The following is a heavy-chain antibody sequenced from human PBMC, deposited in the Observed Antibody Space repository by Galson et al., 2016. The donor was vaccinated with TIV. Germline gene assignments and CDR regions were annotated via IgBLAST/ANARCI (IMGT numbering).Heavy chain of an antibody. V-gene: IGHV4-34*01. CDR2: ISHSGYA. J-gene: IGHJ6*02. D-gene: IGHD3-9*01. CDR3: AREFYDVLTGPINFYYGMDI. Sequence: ETLSLTCAVSGGSLSGYFWTWIRQAPGKGLEWIGEISHSGYARHNPSLESRVTLSIDTSKSQFSLQLSSVTAADTAVYYCAREFYDVLTGPINFYYGMDIWGQETTVTVS. CDR1: GGSLSGYF.